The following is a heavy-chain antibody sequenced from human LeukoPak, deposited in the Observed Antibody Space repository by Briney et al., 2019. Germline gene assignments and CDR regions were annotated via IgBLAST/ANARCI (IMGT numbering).Heavy chain of an antibody. Sequence: VASVKVSCKASGYTFTGYYMHWVRQAPGQGLEWMGWINPNSGGTDYAQNFLGRFTMTRDTYISTAYMELSRLRSDDTAMYYCARDSYALYGSGTYCDYWGQGTLVTVSS. J-gene: IGHJ4*02. CDR3: ARDSYALYGSGTYCDY. CDR2: INPNSGGT. CDR1: GYTFTGYY. V-gene: IGHV1-2*02. D-gene: IGHD3-10*01.